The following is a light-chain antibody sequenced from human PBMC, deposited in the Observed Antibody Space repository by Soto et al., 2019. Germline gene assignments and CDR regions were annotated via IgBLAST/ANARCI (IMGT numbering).Light chain of an antibody. Sequence: EIVLKQYPGTLSLSRGEGATLSCRASQSVSSNLAWYQQRPGQAPRLLISGASTRATGIPAKFSGSGSGSEFTLTISILQSEDFAVYYCQQYNNWPLTFGGGTKVDIK. J-gene: IGKJ4*01. V-gene: IGKV3-15*01. CDR1: QSVSSN. CDR2: GAS. CDR3: QQYNNWPLT.